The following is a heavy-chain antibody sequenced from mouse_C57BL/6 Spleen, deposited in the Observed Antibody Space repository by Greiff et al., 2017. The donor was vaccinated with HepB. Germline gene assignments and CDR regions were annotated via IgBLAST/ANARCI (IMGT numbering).Heavy chain of an antibody. CDR2: IDPETGGT. J-gene: IGHJ2*01. D-gene: IGHD1-1*01. V-gene: IGHV1-15*01. CDR3: TRSFFSTTVVAFYYFDY. Sequence: QVQLKQSGAELVRPGASVTLSCKASGYTFTDYEMHWVKQTPVHGLEWIGAIDPETGGTAYNQKFKGKAILTADKSSSTAYMELRSLTSEDSAVYYCTRSFFSTTVVAFYYFDYWGQGTTLTVSS. CDR1: GYTFTDYE.